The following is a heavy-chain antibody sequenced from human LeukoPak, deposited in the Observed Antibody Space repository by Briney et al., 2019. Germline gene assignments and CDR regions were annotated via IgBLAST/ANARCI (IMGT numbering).Heavy chain of an antibody. J-gene: IGHJ5*02. V-gene: IGHV1-2*02. CDR2: INPNSGGT. Sequence: ASVKVSCKASGYTFTGYYTHWVRQAPGQGLEWMGWINPNSGGTNYAQKFQGRVTMTRDTSISTAYMELSRLRSDDTAVYYCARSRDYYDSTDWFDPWGQGTLVTVSS. CDR3: ARSRDYYDSTDWFDP. CDR1: GYTFTGYY. D-gene: IGHD3-22*01.